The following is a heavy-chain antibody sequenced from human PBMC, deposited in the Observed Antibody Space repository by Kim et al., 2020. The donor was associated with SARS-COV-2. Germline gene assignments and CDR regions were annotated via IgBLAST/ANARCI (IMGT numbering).Heavy chain of an antibody. Sequence: GGSLRLSCAASGFTFSSYGMHWVRQAPGKGLEWVAVISYDGSNKYYADSVKGRFTISRDNSKNTLYLQMNSLRAEDTAVYYCAKDQYGTGNYYYYGMDVWGQGTTVTVSS. D-gene: IGHD3-10*01. J-gene: IGHJ6*02. CDR3: AKDQYGTGNYYYYGMDV. CDR2: ISYDGSNK. V-gene: IGHV3-30*18. CDR1: GFTFSSYG.